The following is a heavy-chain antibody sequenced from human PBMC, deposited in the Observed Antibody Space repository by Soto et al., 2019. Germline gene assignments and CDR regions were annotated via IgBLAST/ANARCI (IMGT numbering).Heavy chain of an antibody. Sequence: SVSNAWMNWVRPAPGKGLEWVGRIKSKTDGGTTDYAAPVKGRFTISRDDSKNTLYLQMNSLKTEDTAVYYCTTAAAAGPNAAFDIWGQGTMVTVSS. D-gene: IGHD6-13*01. J-gene: IGHJ3*02. CDR3: TTAAAAGPNAAFDI. V-gene: IGHV3-15*07. CDR1: SVSNAW. CDR2: IKSKTDGGTT.